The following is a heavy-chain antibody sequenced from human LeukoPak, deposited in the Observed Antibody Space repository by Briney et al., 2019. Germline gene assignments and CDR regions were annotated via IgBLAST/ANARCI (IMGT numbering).Heavy chain of an antibody. Sequence: PGESLKIFCKGSGYSFSNYWIGWVRQMPGQGLEWMGIIYPGDSDTRYSPSFEGQVTISADKSISTAYLQWSSLKASDTAMYYCARRAYCGGDCYVDYWGQGTLVTVSS. J-gene: IGHJ4*02. D-gene: IGHD2-21*02. CDR1: GYSFSNYW. CDR3: ARRAYCGGDCYVDY. CDR2: IYPGDSDT. V-gene: IGHV5-51*01.